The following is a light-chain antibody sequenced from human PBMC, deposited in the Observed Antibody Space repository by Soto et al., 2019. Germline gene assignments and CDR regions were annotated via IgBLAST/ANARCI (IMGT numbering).Light chain of an antibody. V-gene: IGKV1-5*01. Sequence: DVQMTQSPSTLSASVGDSVTITCRASQSIAASLAWYQLKPGEAPKLLIYDVSNLKSGVPSRFSGSGSGTEFSLTIRSLHPDDFATYYCQQYDYSRTFGQGTKVEIK. CDR2: DVS. CDR3: QQYDYSRT. CDR1: QSIAAS. J-gene: IGKJ1*01.